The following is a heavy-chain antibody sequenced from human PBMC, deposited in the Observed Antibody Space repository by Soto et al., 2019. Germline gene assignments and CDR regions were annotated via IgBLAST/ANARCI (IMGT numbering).Heavy chain of an antibody. CDR3: ARYHSITVTPYDAFDI. V-gene: IGHV4-39*01. D-gene: IGHD4-17*01. J-gene: IGHJ3*02. CDR1: GGSISSSSYY. Sequence: SETLSLTCTVSGGSISSSSYYWGWIRQPPGKGLEWIGSIYYSGSTYYNPSLKSRVTISVDTSKNQFSLKLSSVTAADTAVYYCARYHSITVTPYDAFDIWGQGTMVTVSS. CDR2: IYYSGST.